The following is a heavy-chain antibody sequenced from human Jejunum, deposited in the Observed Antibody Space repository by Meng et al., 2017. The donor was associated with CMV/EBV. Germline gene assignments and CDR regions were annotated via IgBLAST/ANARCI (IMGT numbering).Heavy chain of an antibody. V-gene: IGHV3-48*02. Sequence: ASGFRFNNPPMNWVRQAPGRGLEWISYISSSSSAIEYADSVKGRFTSSRDTAKSSMYLQMNSLRDEDTAVYYCARDFWDTDYIGYWGQGTLVTVSS. J-gene: IGHJ4*02. CDR1: GFRFNNPP. CDR2: ISSSSSAI. D-gene: IGHD3-16*01. CDR3: ARDFWDTDYIGY.